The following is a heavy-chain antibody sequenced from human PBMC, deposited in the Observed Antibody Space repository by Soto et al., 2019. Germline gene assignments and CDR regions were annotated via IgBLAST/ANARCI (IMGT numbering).Heavy chain of an antibody. CDR1: GGSFSGYY. Sequence: QVQLQQWGAGLLKPSETLSLTCAVYGGSFSGYYWSWIRQPPGKGLECIGEINHSGSTNYNPSLNSRVTISVDTSKNQFSLKLSSVTAADTAVYYCARLGRFSSGWQNNWFDPCGQGTLVTVSS. D-gene: IGHD6-25*01. V-gene: IGHV4-34*01. CDR3: ARLGRFSSGWQNNWFDP. J-gene: IGHJ5*02. CDR2: INHSGST.